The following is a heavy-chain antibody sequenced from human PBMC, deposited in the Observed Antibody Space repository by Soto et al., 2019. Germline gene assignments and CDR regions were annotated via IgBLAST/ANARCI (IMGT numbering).Heavy chain of an antibody. V-gene: IGHV1-18*01. CDR2: ISAHNGNT. CDR1: GYTFTSYG. CDR3: ARGRYGYY. J-gene: IGHJ4*02. Sequence: QVHLVQSGAEVKKPGASVKVSCKGSGYTFTSYGITWVRQSPGQGLEWMGWISAHNGNTDYAQKLQGRVTVTRDTATRTAYMELRSLRSDDTAVYYCARGRYGYYWGQGDLVNVSS. D-gene: IGHD1-1*01.